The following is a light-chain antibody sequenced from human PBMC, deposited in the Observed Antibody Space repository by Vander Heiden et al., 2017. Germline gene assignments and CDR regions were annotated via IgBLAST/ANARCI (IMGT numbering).Light chain of an antibody. CDR3: NSRDSSGNHHVV. CDR1: SLRSYY. Sequence: SSELTQDPAVSVAFGQTVRITCQGDSLRSYYASWYPQKPGQATGLVIYGKNNRPSGIPDRFSGSSSGNTASLTITGAQAEDEADYYCNSRDSSGNHHVVFGGGTKLTVL. CDR2: GKN. V-gene: IGLV3-19*01. J-gene: IGLJ2*01.